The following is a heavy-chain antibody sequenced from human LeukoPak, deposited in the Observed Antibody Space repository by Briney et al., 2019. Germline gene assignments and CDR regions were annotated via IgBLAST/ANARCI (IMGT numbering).Heavy chain of an antibody. Sequence: ASVKVSCKASGYTFTSYYMHWVRQAPGQGLEWMGIINPSGGSTSYAQKFQGRVTMTRDTSTSTVYMELRSLRSEDTAVYYCAREYGDYEGVSSAFDIWGQGTMVTVSS. D-gene: IGHD4-17*01. CDR2: INPSGGST. J-gene: IGHJ3*02. V-gene: IGHV1-46*01. CDR3: AREYGDYEGVSSAFDI. CDR1: GYTFTSYY.